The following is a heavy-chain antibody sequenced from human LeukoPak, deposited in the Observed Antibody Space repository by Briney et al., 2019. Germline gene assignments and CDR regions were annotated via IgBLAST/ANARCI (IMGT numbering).Heavy chain of an antibody. CDR1: GFTFSSYG. V-gene: IGHV3-30*02. CDR2: IRYDGSNK. CDR3: AKDILLWFGEYAPNFDY. J-gene: IGHJ4*02. D-gene: IGHD3-10*01. Sequence: PGGSLRLSXAASGFTFSSYGMHSVRQAPGKGLEWLAFIRYDGSNKYYADSVKGRFTISRDNSKNTLYLQMNSLRAEDTAVYYCAKDILLWFGEYAPNFDYWGQGTLVTVSS.